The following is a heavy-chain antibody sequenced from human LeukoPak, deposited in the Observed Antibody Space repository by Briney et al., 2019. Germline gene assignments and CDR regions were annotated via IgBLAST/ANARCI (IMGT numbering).Heavy chain of an antibody. D-gene: IGHD2-15*01. CDR1: GFXFSSYS. CDR2: ISSSSTDI. J-gene: IGHJ4*02. CDR3: AREHVSGGSYYDY. V-gene: IGHV3-21*01. Sequence: GGSLRLSCAASGFXFSSYSFNWVRQAPGKGLEWVSSISSSSTDISNADSVKGRFTISRDNAKNSLYLQMNRLRAEDTAVYYCAREHVSGGSYYDYWGQGTLVTVSS.